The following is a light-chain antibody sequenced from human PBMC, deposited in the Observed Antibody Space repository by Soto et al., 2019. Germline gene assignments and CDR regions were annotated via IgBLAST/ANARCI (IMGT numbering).Light chain of an antibody. J-gene: IGLJ1*01. CDR3: LSYANSDTYV. CDR2: EVG. CDR1: SSDVGGYDY. Sequence: QSVLTRPPSASGLLGQAVPFSSPGTSSDVGGYDYVSWYQQHPGKAPKLMIYEVGKRPSGVPDRFSGSKSGNTASLTVSGLQAEDEADYYCLSYANSDTYVFGTGTKATVL. V-gene: IGLV2-8*01.